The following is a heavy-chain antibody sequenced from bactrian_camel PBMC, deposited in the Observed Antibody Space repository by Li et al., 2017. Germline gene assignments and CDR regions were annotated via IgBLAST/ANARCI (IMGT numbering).Heavy chain of an antibody. D-gene: IGHD1*01. CDR3: ASKVGMCGPNWPKLRFDS. CDR1: GYTYGDGVGDGDHY. V-gene: IGHV3S28*01. Sequence: QVQLVESGGGSVQAGGSLKLACALGGYTYGDGVGDGDHYMGWFRQAPGKGRAGVAAINTGNGFSYYADSVKHRFAISHDRANSTLHLRMDSLKPEDTALYYCASKVGMCGPNWPKLRFDSRGPGTQVTVS. J-gene: IGHJ4*01. CDR2: INTGNGFS.